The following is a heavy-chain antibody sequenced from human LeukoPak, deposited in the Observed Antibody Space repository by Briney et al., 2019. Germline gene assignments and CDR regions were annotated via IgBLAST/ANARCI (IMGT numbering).Heavy chain of an antibody. V-gene: IGHV3-30*03. CDR3: ARDRYPASREFYY. CDR2: ISYDGSNK. J-gene: IGHJ4*02. D-gene: IGHD2-2*01. Sequence: GGSLRLSCAASGFTFSSYGMHWVRQAPSKGLEWVAVISYDGSNKYYADSVKGRFTISRDNSKNTLYLQMNSLRAEDTAVYYCARDRYPASREFYYWGQGTLVTVSS. CDR1: GFTFSSYG.